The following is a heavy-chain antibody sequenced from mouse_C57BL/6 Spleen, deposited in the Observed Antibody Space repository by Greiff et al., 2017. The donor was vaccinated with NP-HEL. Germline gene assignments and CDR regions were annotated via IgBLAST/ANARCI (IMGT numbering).Heavy chain of an antibody. V-gene: IGHV5-9*01. D-gene: IGHD2-4*01. Sequence: EVKLVESGGGLVKPGGSLKLSCAASGFTFSSYTMSWVRQTPEKRLEWVATISGGGGNTYYPDSVKGRFTISRDNAKNTLYLQMSSLRSEDTALYYSARHDYDGPYWYFDVWGKGTTVTVSS. CDR1: GFTFSSYT. J-gene: IGHJ1*03. CDR2: ISGGGGNT. CDR3: ARHDYDGPYWYFDV.